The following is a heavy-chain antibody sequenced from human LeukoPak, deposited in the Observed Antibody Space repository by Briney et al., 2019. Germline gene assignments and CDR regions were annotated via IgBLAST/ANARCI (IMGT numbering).Heavy chain of an antibody. Sequence: ASVKVSCKASGYTFTSYDINWVRQAPGQGLEWMGWMNPNSGNTVYAQKFQGRVTTTRDTSISTAYMELSSLRSEDTAVYYCARVWQWLKPWGQGTLVTVSS. J-gene: IGHJ5*02. V-gene: IGHV1-8*01. CDR3: ARVWQWLKP. CDR2: MNPNSGNT. CDR1: GYTFTSYD. D-gene: IGHD6-19*01.